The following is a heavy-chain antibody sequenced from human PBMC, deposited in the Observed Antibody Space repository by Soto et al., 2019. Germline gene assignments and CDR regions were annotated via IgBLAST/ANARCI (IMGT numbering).Heavy chain of an antibody. CDR3: ARQGIVGASIQS. V-gene: IGHV5-51*01. CDR2: IYPGDSDT. J-gene: IGHJ5*02. Sequence: EVQLVQSGAEVKKPGESLKISCKASGYSFTNYWIGWVRQIPGKGLEWMGIIYPGDSDTRYSPSFQGQVTISADKSITTAYLQWNRPKASDTAIYYCARQGIVGASIQSWGQGTLVIVSS. CDR1: GYSFTNYW. D-gene: IGHD1-26*01.